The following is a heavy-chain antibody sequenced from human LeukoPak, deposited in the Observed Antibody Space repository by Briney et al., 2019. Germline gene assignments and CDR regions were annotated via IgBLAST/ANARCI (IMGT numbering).Heavy chain of an antibody. Sequence: SVKVSCKASGYTFTSYGISWVRQAPGQGLEWMGGIIPIFGTANYAQKFQGRVTITADESTSTAYMELSSLRSEDTAVYYCARRDRITIFGVVPHPYGMDVWGQGTTVTVSS. V-gene: IGHV1-69*13. D-gene: IGHD3-3*01. J-gene: IGHJ6*02. CDR3: ARRDRITIFGVVPHPYGMDV. CDR1: GYTFTSYG. CDR2: IIPIFGTA.